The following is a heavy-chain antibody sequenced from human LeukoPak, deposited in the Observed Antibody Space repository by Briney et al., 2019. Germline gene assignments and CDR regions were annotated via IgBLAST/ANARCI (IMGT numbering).Heavy chain of an antibody. CDR2: INPNRGGT. V-gene: IGHV1-2*02. CDR3: ARGSPRTYYDFWSGIISSSGFDY. Sequence: ASVKVSCKASGYTFTGYYMHWVRQAPGQGLEWMGWINPNRGGTNYAQKFQGRVTMTRDTSISTAYMELSRLRSDDTAVYYCARGSPRTYYDFWSGIISSSGFDYWGQGTLVTVSS. J-gene: IGHJ4*02. CDR1: GYTFTGYY. D-gene: IGHD3-3*01.